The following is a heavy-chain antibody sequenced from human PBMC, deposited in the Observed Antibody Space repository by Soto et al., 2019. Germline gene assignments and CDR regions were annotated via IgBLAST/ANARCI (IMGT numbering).Heavy chain of an antibody. J-gene: IGHJ4*02. Sequence: EVQLLESGGGLVQPGGSLRLSCAASGFTFSSYAMSWVRQAPGKGLEWVSAISGSGGSTYYADSVKGRFTISRDNSKNTLYLQMKSLRAEDTAVYYCAKDGRYCSGGSCYSVSDFDYWGQGTLVTVSS. D-gene: IGHD2-15*01. CDR2: ISGSGGST. CDR3: AKDGRYCSGGSCYSVSDFDY. V-gene: IGHV3-23*01. CDR1: GFTFSSYA.